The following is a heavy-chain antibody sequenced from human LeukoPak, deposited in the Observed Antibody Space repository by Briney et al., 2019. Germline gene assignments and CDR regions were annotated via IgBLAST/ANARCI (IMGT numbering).Heavy chain of an antibody. CDR2: ISSSSSYI. D-gene: IGHD2/OR15-2a*01. CDR3: ARVLVLYYGMDV. CDR1: GFTFSSYS. V-gene: IGHV3-21*01. Sequence: GGSLRLSCAASGFTFSSYSMNWVCQAPGKGLEWVSSISSSSSYIYYADSVKGRFTISRDNAKNSLYLQMNSLRAEDTAVYYCARVLVLYYGMDVWSQGTTVTVSS. J-gene: IGHJ6*02.